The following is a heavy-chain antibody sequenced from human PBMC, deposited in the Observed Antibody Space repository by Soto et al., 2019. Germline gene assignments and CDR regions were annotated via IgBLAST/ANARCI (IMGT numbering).Heavy chain of an antibody. Sequence: SLRLSCAASGFTFSSYGMHWVRQAPGKGLEWVAVISYDGSNKYYADSVKGRFTISRDNSKNTLYLQMNSLRAEDTAVYYCAKDAASDFWSGFSGIKSAYYMDVWGKGTTVTVSS. D-gene: IGHD3-3*01. CDR2: ISYDGSNK. V-gene: IGHV3-30*18. CDR3: AKDAASDFWSGFSGIKSAYYMDV. CDR1: GFTFSSYG. J-gene: IGHJ6*03.